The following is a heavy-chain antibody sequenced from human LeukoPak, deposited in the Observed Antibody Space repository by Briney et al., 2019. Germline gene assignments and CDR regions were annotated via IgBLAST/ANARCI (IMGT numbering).Heavy chain of an antibody. CDR3: AGLFRWFDP. V-gene: IGHV4-39*01. Sequence: PSETLSLTCTVSGGSISSSSYYWGWIRQPPGKGLEWIGSIYYSGSTYYNPSLKSRVTISVDTSKNQFSLKLSSVTAADTAVYYCAGLFRWFDPWGQGTLVTVSS. CDR1: GGSISSSSYY. D-gene: IGHD3-3*01. J-gene: IGHJ5*02. CDR2: IYYSGST.